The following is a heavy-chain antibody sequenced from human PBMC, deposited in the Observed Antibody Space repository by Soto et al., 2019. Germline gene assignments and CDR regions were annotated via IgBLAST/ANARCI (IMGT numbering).Heavy chain of an antibody. CDR3: ARGRDGYNLNY. D-gene: IGHD5-12*01. CDR2: IYYSGST. CDR1: GGSISSYY. V-gene: IGHV4-59*01. J-gene: IGHJ4*02. Sequence: SETLSLTCTVSGGSISSYYWSWIRQPPGKGLEWIGYIYYSGSTNYNPSLKSRVTISVDTSKNQFSLKLRSVTAADTAVYYCARGRDGYNLNYWGQGTLVTVSS.